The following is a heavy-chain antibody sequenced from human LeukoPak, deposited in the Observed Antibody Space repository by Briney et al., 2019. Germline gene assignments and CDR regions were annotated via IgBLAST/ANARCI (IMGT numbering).Heavy chain of an antibody. CDR2: IYHSGST. Sequence: PSGTLSLTCAVSGGSISSSNWWSWVRQPPGKGLKWIGEIYHSGSTNYNPSLKSRVTISVDKSKNQFSLKLSSVTAADTAVYYCARDGICSGGSCYSSRFDPWGQGTLVTVSS. D-gene: IGHD2-15*01. CDR1: GGSISSSNW. CDR3: ARDGICSGGSCYSSRFDP. J-gene: IGHJ5*02. V-gene: IGHV4-4*02.